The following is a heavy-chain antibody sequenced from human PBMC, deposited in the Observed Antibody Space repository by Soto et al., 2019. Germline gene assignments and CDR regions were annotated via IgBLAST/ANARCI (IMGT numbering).Heavy chain of an antibody. D-gene: IGHD4-17*01. V-gene: IGHV3-23*01. CDR2: FSGTGGYT. CDR3: ARGQRALITYGPFDP. Sequence: GGSLRLSCAASGFTLSNYAMSWVRQAPGKGLEWVSTFSGTGGYTYYTDSVKGRFTISRDESKNTLFLHMNSLRAADTAVYYCARGQRALITYGPFDPWGQGALVTVSS. J-gene: IGHJ5*02. CDR1: GFTLSNYA.